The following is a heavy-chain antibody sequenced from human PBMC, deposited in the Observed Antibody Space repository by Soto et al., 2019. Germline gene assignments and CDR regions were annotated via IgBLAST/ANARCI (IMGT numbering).Heavy chain of an antibody. CDR3: ATDCSGGSCYPGMDV. D-gene: IGHD2-15*01. V-gene: IGHV3-21*01. J-gene: IGHJ6*02. CDR1: GFNFNSYT. Sequence: EVQLVESGGGLVKPGGSLRLSCAASGFNFNSYTINWVRQAPGKRLEWLTSISSSGYIFSTDSVRGRFTISRDNAQNSVYLQINSPRAEDTDVYFCATDCSGGSCYPGMDVWGQGTTVTVSS. CDR2: ISSSGYI.